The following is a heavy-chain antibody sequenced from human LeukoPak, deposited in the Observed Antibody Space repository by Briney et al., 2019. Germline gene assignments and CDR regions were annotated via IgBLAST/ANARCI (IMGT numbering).Heavy chain of an antibody. Sequence: GGSLRLSCVASGFTFRSYGMHWVRQAPGRGLEWLAAISYDGNREYYAYSVKGRFTISRDNSKDTLFLQVNTLRPKDTAVYYCAKDGYGPEDSSGYRVDGCCGQGTLVTVSS. V-gene: IGHV3-30*18. CDR2: ISYDGNRE. CDR1: GFTFRSYG. J-gene: IGHJ4*02. D-gene: IGHD6-19*01. CDR3: AKDGYGPEDSSGYRVDGC.